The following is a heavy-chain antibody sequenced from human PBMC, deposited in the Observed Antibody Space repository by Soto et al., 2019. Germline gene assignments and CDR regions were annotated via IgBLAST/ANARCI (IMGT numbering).Heavy chain of an antibody. J-gene: IGHJ4*02. CDR3: ARASFGYYDSSGYLGY. CDR2: INHSGST. V-gene: IGHV4-34*01. CDR1: GGSFSGYY. D-gene: IGHD3-22*01. Sequence: ETLSLTCAVYGGSFSGYYWSWIRQPPGKGLEWIGEINHSGSTNYNPSLKSRVTISVDTSKNQFSLKLSSVTAADTAVYYCARASFGYYDSSGYLGYWGQGTLVTVSS.